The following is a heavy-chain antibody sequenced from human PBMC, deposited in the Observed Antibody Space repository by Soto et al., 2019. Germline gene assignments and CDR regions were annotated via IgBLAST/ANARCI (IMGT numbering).Heavy chain of an antibody. Sequence: ASVKVSCKAFDFTFSIYGISWVRQAPGQGLEWMGWISAYNGSTNYAQNFQGRVTMTTDTSTSSAYMELRSLRSDDTAVYYCARGGRQYDFWSGFYTPYYYYAMDVWGQGTTVTVSS. CDR3: ARGGRQYDFWSGFYTPYYYYAMDV. J-gene: IGHJ6*02. V-gene: IGHV1-18*01. CDR2: ISAYNGST. CDR1: DFTFSIYG. D-gene: IGHD3-3*01.